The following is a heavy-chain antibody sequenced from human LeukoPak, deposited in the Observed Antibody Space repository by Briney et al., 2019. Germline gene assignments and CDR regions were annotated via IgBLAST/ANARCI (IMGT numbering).Heavy chain of an antibody. CDR1: GSIFTDYY. CDR2: INPNSGGT. CDR3: ARVSQINSSGGFVEP. V-gene: IGHV1-2*02. Sequence: ASVRVSCKASGSIFTDYYLDWVRQAPGQGLEWMGLINPNSGGTKFGQKFQGRVTMTTDTSITTAYMELSRLSSDDTAVYYCARVSQINSSGGFVEPWGQGTLVTVSS. D-gene: IGHD6-6*01. J-gene: IGHJ5*02.